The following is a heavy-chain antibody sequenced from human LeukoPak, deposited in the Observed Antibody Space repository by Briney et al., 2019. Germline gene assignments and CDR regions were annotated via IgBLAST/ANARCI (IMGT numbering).Heavy chain of an antibody. Sequence: PSETLSLTCTVSGGSITSYYWSWIRQPPGKGLEWIGYLFHSGTRRYNPSLKSRVTISADTTKNHIFLTLNSTTAADTAVYYCARRRGWKQQLVYFDYWGQGTLATVSS. J-gene: IGHJ4*02. CDR2: LFHSGTR. V-gene: IGHV4-59*08. D-gene: IGHD6-13*01. CDR1: GGSITSYY. CDR3: ARRRGWKQQLVYFDY.